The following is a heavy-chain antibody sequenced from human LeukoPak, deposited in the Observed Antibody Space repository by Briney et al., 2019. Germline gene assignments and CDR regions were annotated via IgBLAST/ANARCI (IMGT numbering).Heavy chain of an antibody. CDR3: ARRITMVRGVMDAFDI. CDR2: IYYSGST. Sequence: SETLSLTCTVSGGSISSYYWSWIRQPPGKGLEWIGYIYYSGSTNYNPSLKSRVTISVDTSKNQFSLKLSSVTAADTAVYYCARRITMVRGVMDAFDIWGQGTMVTVSS. V-gene: IGHV4-59*08. D-gene: IGHD3-10*01. J-gene: IGHJ3*02. CDR1: GGSISSYY.